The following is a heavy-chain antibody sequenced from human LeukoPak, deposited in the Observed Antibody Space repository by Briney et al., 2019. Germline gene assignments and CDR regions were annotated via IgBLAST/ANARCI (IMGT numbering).Heavy chain of an antibody. D-gene: IGHD6-19*01. CDR3: AREPRLAVY. Sequence: LSLTCAVYGGPFSDYYMTWIRQAPGRGLEFISYISGSGNSIVYADSVKGRFTISRDNAKNSLYLQMNSLRDEDTAVYYCAREPRLAVYWGQGTLVTVSS. CDR1: GGPFSDYY. V-gene: IGHV3-11*01. J-gene: IGHJ4*02. CDR2: ISGSGNSI.